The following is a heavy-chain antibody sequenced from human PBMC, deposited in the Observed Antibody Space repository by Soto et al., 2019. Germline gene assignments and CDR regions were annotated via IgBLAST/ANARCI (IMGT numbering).Heavy chain of an antibody. Sequence: PSGTLSLTCTFSGGSISSGDYYWSWIRQPPGKGLEWIGYIYYSGSTYYNPSLKSRVTISVDTSKNQFSLKLSSVTAADTAVYYCAREVRHYDSSGYLGDYFDYWGQGTLVTVSS. CDR3: AREVRHYDSSGYLGDYFDY. V-gene: IGHV4-30-4*01. D-gene: IGHD3-22*01. CDR1: GGSISSGDYY. J-gene: IGHJ4*02. CDR2: IYYSGST.